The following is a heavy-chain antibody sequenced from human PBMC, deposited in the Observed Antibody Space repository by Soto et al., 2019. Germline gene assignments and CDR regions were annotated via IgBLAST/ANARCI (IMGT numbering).Heavy chain of an antibody. D-gene: IGHD3-10*01. CDR1: GGTFRSYA. CDR2: TIPIFGTA. Sequence: QVQLVQSGAEVKKPGSSVKVSCEASGGTFRSYAISWVRQAPGQGLEWMGGTIPIFGTANYAQKFQGRVTINAAKTTSKADMELSSLRSEDTPVYYWARLFTMVRGFIPDYNFDYWGQGTLVTVSS. J-gene: IGHJ4*02. CDR3: ARLFTMVRGFIPDYNFDY. V-gene: IGHV1-69*14.